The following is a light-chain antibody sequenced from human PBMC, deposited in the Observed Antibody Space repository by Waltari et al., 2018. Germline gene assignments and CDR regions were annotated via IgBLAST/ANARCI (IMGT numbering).Light chain of an antibody. CDR1: QGISTS. J-gene: IGKJ1*01. CDR2: HTS. CDR3: QQYYNSPWT. V-gene: IGKV1-NL1*01. Sequence: DIQMTQSPSSLPGSLGDTVTISCRASQGISTSLAWYQQKPGQAPTLLLYHTSKLQSGVPSRFSGSGSGADFSLTITSLQPEDVATYYCQQYYNSPWTFGQGTKVEIK.